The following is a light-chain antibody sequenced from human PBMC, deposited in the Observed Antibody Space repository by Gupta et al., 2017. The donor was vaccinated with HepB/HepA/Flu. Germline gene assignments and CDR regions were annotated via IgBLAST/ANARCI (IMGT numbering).Light chain of an antibody. CDR3: QHRLSWPLT. CDR1: ENLNHS. CDR2: DAS. V-gene: IGKV3-11*01. Sequence: VLTQCPATLSFFPGQRATLSCRARENLNHSLGWYHQRPGQSPRFLIYDASVRATGVPPRFSGSGFGTDFTLTIARLESEDLGVYYCQHRLSWPLTFGGGTTVEL. J-gene: IGKJ4*01.